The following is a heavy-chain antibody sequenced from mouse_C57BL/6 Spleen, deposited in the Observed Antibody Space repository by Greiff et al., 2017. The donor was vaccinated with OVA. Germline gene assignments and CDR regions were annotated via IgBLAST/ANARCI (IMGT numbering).Heavy chain of an antibody. Sequence: QVTLKESGPGILQPSQTLSLTCSFSGFSLSTFGMGVGWIRQPSGKGLEWLAHIWWDDDKYYHPALKRRLTISKDTSKNQVFLKNANVDTADTATYYCARIGDYSNYEWYFDVWGTGTTVTVSS. CDR3: ARIGDYSNYEWYFDV. CDR2: IWWDDDK. J-gene: IGHJ1*03. CDR1: GFSLSTFGMG. V-gene: IGHV8-8*01. D-gene: IGHD2-5*01.